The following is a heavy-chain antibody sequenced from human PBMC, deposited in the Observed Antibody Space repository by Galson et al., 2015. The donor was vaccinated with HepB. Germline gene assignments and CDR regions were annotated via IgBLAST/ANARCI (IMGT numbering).Heavy chain of an antibody. CDR3: AREGGPPSYAGVGLDV. CDR1: GFTFSTYS. Sequence: SLRLSCAASGFTFSTYSMHWVRQAPGKGLEWVAFSSHDGNNENYAEPLKGRFIVSRDNSKNSLDLQMNSLRTEDTAVYYCAREGGPPSYAGVGLDVWGQGTTVTVSS. CDR2: SSHDGNNE. V-gene: IGHV3-30*04. J-gene: IGHJ6*02. D-gene: IGHD2-8*01.